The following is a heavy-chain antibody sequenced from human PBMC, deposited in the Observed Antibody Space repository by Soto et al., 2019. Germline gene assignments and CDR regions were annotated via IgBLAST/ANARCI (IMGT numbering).Heavy chain of an antibody. V-gene: IGHV3-23*01. D-gene: IGHD1-1*01. Sequence: EVQLLESGGGLVQPGGSLRLSCAASGFTFSSYAMSWVRQAPGKGLEWVSAISGSGGSTYYADSGKGRFTISRDNSKNTLYLQMNSLRAEDTAVYYCAKGRRAGTMYVYYYYGMDVWGQGTTVTVSS. J-gene: IGHJ6*02. CDR2: ISGSGGST. CDR1: GFTFSSYA. CDR3: AKGRRAGTMYVYYYYGMDV.